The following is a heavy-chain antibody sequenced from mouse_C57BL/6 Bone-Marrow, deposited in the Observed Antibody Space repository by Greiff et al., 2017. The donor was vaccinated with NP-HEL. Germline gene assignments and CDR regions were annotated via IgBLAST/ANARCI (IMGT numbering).Heavy chain of an antibody. Sequence: VQLQQSGPELVKPGASVKISCKASGYTFTDYYMNWVKQSHGKSLEWIGDINPNNGGTSYNQKFKGKATLTVDKSSSTAYMELRSLTSEDSAVYYCARRVYYGDYWGQGTTLTVSS. V-gene: IGHV1-26*01. CDR2: INPNNGGT. J-gene: IGHJ2*01. CDR1: GYTFTDYY. CDR3: ARRVYYGDY. D-gene: IGHD2-1*01.